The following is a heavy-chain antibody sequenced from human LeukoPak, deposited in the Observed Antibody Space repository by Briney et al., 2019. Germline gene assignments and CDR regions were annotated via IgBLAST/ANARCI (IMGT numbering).Heavy chain of an antibody. J-gene: IGHJ6*03. V-gene: IGHV4-34*01. CDR1: GGSFSGYY. D-gene: IGHD3-9*01. Sequence: SETLSLTCAVYGGSFSGYYWSWLRQPPGKGLEWIGEINHSGSTNYNPSLKSRVTISVDTSKNQFSLKLSSVTAADTAVYYCARGESRYYDILTGYYIGRDYYYYYMDVWGKGTTVTVSS. CDR3: ARGESRYYDILTGYYIGRDYYYYYMDV. CDR2: INHSGST.